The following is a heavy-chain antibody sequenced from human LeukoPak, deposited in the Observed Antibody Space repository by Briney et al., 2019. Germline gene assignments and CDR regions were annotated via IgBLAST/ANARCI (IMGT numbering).Heavy chain of an antibody. CDR2: MNANSGNT. V-gene: IGHV1-8*01. CDR1: GYTFTSYG. J-gene: IGHJ6*02. CDR3: ARGYGRLYYYYGMDV. D-gene: IGHD4-17*01. Sequence: ASVKVSCKASGYTFTSYGINWVRQATGQGLEWMGWMNANSGNTGYAQKLQGRVTMTRNTSISTAYMELSSLRSEDTSVYYCARGYGRLYYYYGMDVWGQGTTVTVSS.